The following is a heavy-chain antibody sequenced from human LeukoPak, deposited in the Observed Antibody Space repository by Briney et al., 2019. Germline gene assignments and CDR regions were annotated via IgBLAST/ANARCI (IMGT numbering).Heavy chain of an antibody. CDR2: IYYSGST. CDR1: GGSISSSSYY. Sequence: SETLSLTCTVSGGSISSSSYYWGWIRQPPGKGLEWIGSIYYSGSTYYNPSFKSRVTISVDTSKNQFSLKLSSVTAADTAVYYCARGPVSPMVRGVIIPYYYYMDVWGKGTTVTVSS. CDR3: ARGPVSPMVRGVIIPYYYYMDV. V-gene: IGHV4-39*07. D-gene: IGHD3-10*01. J-gene: IGHJ6*03.